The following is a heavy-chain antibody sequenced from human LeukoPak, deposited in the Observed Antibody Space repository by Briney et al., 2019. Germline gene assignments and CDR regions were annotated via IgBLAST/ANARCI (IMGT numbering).Heavy chain of an antibody. D-gene: IGHD2-15*01. V-gene: IGHV3-23*01. CDR3: AGYCSGGSCFRAHYYYYYGLDV. CDR1: GFTFSNYA. J-gene: IGHJ6*04. CDR2: ISGSGGST. Sequence: GGSLRLSCAASGFTFSNYAMSWVRQAPGKGLEWVSGISGSGGSTDYADSVKGRFTISRDNSKNMLYLQMNSLRAEGTAVYYCAGYCSGGSCFRAHYYYYYGLDVWGKGTTVTVSS.